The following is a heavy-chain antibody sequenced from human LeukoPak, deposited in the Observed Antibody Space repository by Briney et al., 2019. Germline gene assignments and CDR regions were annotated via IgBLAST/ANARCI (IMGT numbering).Heavy chain of an antibody. Sequence: GASVKVSCKASGYTFTSYYIHWVRQAPGQGLEWLGIINPSGGSTSYAQKFQGRVTMTRDTSTSTVYMELSSLRSEDTAVYYCARDRARGFDYWGQGTLVTVSS. J-gene: IGHJ4*02. V-gene: IGHV1-46*01. CDR1: GYTFTSYY. CDR3: ARDRARGFDY. CDR2: INPSGGST.